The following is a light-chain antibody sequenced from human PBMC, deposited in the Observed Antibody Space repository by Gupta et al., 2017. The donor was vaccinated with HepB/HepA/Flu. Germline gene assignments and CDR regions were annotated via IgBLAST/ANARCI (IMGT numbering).Light chain of an antibody. J-gene: IGKJ4*01. Sequence: DIQMTQSPSSLSASVGDRVTITCRASQSISKYLNWYQQRPGRAPKIIIYGASSLQSGVPSRCSGSGSGTDFTLTINSLQPEDFATYYCQQSYSIPFTFGGGTKVEIK. CDR2: GAS. CDR3: QQSYSIPFT. V-gene: IGKV1-39*01. CDR1: QSISKY.